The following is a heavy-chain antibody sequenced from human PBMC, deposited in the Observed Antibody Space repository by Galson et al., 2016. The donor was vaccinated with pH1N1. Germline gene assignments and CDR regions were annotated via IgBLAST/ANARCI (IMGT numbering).Heavy chain of an antibody. D-gene: IGHD3-22*01. CDR1: GFTFSSYS. J-gene: IGHJ4*02. CDR3: ARGVYYYDSSGPIDY. V-gene: IGHV3-21*01. Sequence: SLRLSCAASGFTFSSYSMNWVRQAPGKGLEWVSSISSSSSYIYYADSVKGRFTISRDNAKNSLYLQMNSLRAEDMAVYYCARGVYYYDSSGPIDYWGQGTLVTVSS. CDR2: ISSSSSYI.